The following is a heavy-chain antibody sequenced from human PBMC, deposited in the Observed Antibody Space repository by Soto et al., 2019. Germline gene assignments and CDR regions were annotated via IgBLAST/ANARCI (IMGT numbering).Heavy chain of an antibody. Sequence: PSETLSLTCTVSGGSISSGDYYWSWIRQPPGKGLEWMGYIYYSGSTYYNPSLKSRVTISVDTSKNQFSLKLSSVTAADTAVYYCARAIVVVTVFDYWGQGTLVTVSS. D-gene: IGHD2-21*02. CDR2: IYYSGST. J-gene: IGHJ4*02. V-gene: IGHV4-30-4*01. CDR1: GGSISSGDYY. CDR3: ARAIVVVTVFDY.